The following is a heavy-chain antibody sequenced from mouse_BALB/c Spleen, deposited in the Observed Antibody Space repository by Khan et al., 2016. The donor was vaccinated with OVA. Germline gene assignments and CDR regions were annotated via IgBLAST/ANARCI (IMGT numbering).Heavy chain of an antibody. J-gene: IGHJ2*01. CDR2: INPHIGET. CDR1: GYSFTGYF. Sequence: EVQLQESGPELVKPGASVKISCKASGYSFTGYFMNWVMQSHGKSLEWIGRINPHIGETFYNQKFKDKATLTAEESSSTAHMELRSLASEDSAVYYCARSYHSDFDYWGQGTTLTVSS. CDR3: ARSYHSDFDY. D-gene: IGHD2-12*01. V-gene: IGHV1-20*02.